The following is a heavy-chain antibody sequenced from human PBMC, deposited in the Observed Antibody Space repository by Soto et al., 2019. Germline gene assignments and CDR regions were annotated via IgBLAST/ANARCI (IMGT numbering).Heavy chain of an antibody. CDR1: EFSFDDYA. Sequence: GGSLRLSCAASEFSFDDYAMSWVRQAPGKGLEWVSSITYTGVSTYYVDSVKGRFTISRDNSKDTLYLQMNSLRAEDTAIYYCAKASVWYPYFDSWGQGALVTVSS. D-gene: IGHD6-13*01. V-gene: IGHV3-23*01. CDR3: AKASVWYPYFDS. J-gene: IGHJ4*02. CDR2: ITYTGVST.